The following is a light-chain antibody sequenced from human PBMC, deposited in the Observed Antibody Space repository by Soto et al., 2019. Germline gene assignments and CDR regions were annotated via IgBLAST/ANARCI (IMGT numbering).Light chain of an antibody. CDR1: SSDIGTYKY. CDR2: EVS. Sequence: QSVLTQPASVSGSPGQSITISCTGTSSDIGTYKYVSWYQQHPGRAPKLMIYEVSNRPSGVSNRFSGSKSGNTASLTISGLQAEDEADYYCSSYTISRSLVLFGGGTKVTVL. V-gene: IGLV2-14*01. J-gene: IGLJ2*01. CDR3: SSYTISRSLVL.